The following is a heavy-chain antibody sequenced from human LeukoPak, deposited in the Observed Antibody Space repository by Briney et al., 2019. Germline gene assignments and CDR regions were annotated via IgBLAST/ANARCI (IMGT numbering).Heavy chain of an antibody. J-gene: IGHJ4*02. CDR1: GFTFSSYW. CDR2: IKQDGSER. V-gene: IGHV3-7*03. CDR3: ATGAGCGY. Sequence: PGGSLRLSCAASGFTFSSYWTTWVRQAPGKGLEWVANIKQDGSERNYVDSVKGRFTISRDNAKNSLYLQMNTLRDEDTAVYYCATGAGCGYWGQGTLVTVSS. D-gene: IGHD6-19*01.